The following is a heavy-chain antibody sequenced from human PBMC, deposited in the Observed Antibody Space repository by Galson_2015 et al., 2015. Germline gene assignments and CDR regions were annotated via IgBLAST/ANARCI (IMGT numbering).Heavy chain of an antibody. J-gene: IGHJ6*02. CDR3: AKDLSSKVYYYYGMDV. Sequence: SLRLSCAASRFTFSSYAMSWVRQAPGKGLERVSTVSGGGGATYYADSVKGRLTISRDNSKNTLYLQMNSLRAEDTAVYYCAKDLSSKVYYYYGMDVWGQGTTVTVSS. CDR2: VSGGGGAT. V-gene: IGHV3-23*01. CDR1: RFTFSSYA. D-gene: IGHD6-13*01.